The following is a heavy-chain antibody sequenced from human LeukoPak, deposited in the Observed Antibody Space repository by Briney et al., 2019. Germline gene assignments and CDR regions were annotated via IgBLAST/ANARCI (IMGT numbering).Heavy chain of an antibody. Sequence: GGSLRLSCAASGFTFSSYSMNWVRQAPGKGLEWVSSISSSSSYIYYADSVKGRFTISRDNAKNSLYLQMNSLRAEDTAVYYCARGWRGGDCPSAYWGQGTLVTVSS. CDR3: ARGWRGGDCPSAY. D-gene: IGHD2-21*02. CDR1: GFTFSSYS. V-gene: IGHV3-21*01. CDR2: ISSSSSYI. J-gene: IGHJ4*02.